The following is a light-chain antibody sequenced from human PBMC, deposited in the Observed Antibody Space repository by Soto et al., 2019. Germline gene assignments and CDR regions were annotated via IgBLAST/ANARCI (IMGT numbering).Light chain of an antibody. J-gene: IGKJ1*01. CDR1: QSISSW. V-gene: IGKV1-5*03. Sequence: DIQMTQSPSTLSASVGDRVTITCRASQSISSWLAWYQQKPGKAPKLLIYKASSLESGVPSRFSGSGSGTEFTLTISRLQPDYFATYYCQPYNSSPTFGQGTKVEIK. CDR3: QPYNSSPT. CDR2: KAS.